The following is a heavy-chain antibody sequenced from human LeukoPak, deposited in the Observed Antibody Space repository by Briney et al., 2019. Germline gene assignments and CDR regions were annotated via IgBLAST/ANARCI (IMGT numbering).Heavy chain of an antibody. CDR1: GGSISSYY. V-gene: IGHV4-4*07. J-gene: IGHJ3*02. CDR2: ISTSGST. CDR3: AMVWFGDPSGAFDI. D-gene: IGHD3-10*01. Sequence: SETLSLTCTVSGGSISSYYWSWIRQPAGKGLEWIGRISTSGSTNYNPSLKSRVTMSVDTSNNQFSLKLSSVTAADTAVYYCAMVWFGDPSGAFDIWGQGTMVTVSS.